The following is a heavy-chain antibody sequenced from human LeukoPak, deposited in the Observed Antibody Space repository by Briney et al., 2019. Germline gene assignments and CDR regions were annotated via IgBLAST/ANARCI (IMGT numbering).Heavy chain of an antibody. CDR1: GYTFTGYY. CDR2: INPNSGGT. Sequence: ASVKVSCKASGYTFTGYYMHWVRQAPGQGLEWMEWINPNSGGTNYAQKFQGRVTMTRDTSISTAYMELSRLRSDDTAVYYCARSSEILWFGELFDYWGQGTLVTVSS. CDR3: ARSSEILWFGELFDY. D-gene: IGHD3-10*01. J-gene: IGHJ4*02. V-gene: IGHV1-2*02.